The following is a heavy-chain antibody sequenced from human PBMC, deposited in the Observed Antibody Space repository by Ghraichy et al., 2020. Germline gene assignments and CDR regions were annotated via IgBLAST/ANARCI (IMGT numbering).Heavy chain of an antibody. V-gene: IGHV6-1*01. Sequence: SQTLSLTCAISGDSVSSNSAAWNWIRQSPSRGLEWLGRTYYRSKWYNDYAVSVKSRITINPDTSKNQFSLQLNSVTPEDTAVYYCARVGLDSSSWYNWFDPWGQGTLVTVSS. CDR2: TYYRSKWYN. CDR1: GDSVSSNSAA. D-gene: IGHD6-13*01. J-gene: IGHJ5*02. CDR3: ARVGLDSSSWYNWFDP.